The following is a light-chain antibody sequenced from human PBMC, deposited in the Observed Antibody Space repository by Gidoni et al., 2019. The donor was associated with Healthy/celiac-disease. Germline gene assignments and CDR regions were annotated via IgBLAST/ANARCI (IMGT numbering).Light chain of an antibody. Sequence: DIVMTQSPDSLAVSLGERATINCKSSQSVLYSSNNKNYLAWYQQKPRQPPKLLIYWASTRESGVPDRFSGSGSGTDFTRTISSLQAEDVAVYYCQQYYSTRTFGQGTKVEIK. CDR3: QQYYSTRT. J-gene: IGKJ1*01. V-gene: IGKV4-1*01. CDR1: QSVLYSSNNKNY. CDR2: WAS.